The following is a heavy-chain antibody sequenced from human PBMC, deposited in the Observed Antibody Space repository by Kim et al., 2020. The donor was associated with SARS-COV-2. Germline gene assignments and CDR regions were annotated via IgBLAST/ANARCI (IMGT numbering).Heavy chain of an antibody. V-gene: IGHV3-7*01. CDR1: GFTFSSYW. CDR2: IKQDGSEK. J-gene: IGHJ3*02. CDR3: ASCRHYYGSGYDAFDI. Sequence: GGSLRLSCAASGFTFSSYWMSWVRQAPGKGLEWVANIKQDGSEKYYVDSVKGRFTISRDNAKNSLYLQMNSLRAEDTAVYYCASCRHYYGSGYDAFDIWGQGTMVTVSS. D-gene: IGHD3-10*01.